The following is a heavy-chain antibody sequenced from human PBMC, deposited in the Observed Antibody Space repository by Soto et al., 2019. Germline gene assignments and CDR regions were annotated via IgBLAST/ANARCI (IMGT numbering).Heavy chain of an antibody. V-gene: IGHV4-59*01. Sequence: SQTLSLTCTVSGGSMRNYFWTWIRQPPGKGLEWIGYIHYSGTTSFFPSYNPSLRSRVTISEDTSKNQFSLKLLSVTTADTAVYFCAAGEASSRNLAPYYLDFWGQGTLVTVSS. D-gene: IGHD6-13*01. CDR2: IHYSGTT. J-gene: IGHJ4*02. CDR3: AAGEASSRNLAPYYLDF. CDR1: GGSMRNYF.